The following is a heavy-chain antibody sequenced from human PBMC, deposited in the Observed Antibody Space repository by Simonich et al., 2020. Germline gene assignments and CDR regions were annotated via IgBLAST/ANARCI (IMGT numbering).Heavy chain of an antibody. J-gene: IGHJ6*02. CDR3: ARDFRLQLVEIGTYYYYGMDV. V-gene: IGHV3-48*03. Sequence: EVQLVESGGGLVQPGGSLRLSCAASGFTFSSYEMNWVRQAPGKGLEWASYISSSGSTIYYAASVKGRFTIPRDNAKNSLYLQMNSLRAEDTAVYYCARDFRLQLVEIGTYYYYGMDVWGQGTTVTVSS. CDR1: GFTFSSYE. D-gene: IGHD6-6*01. CDR2: ISSSGSTI.